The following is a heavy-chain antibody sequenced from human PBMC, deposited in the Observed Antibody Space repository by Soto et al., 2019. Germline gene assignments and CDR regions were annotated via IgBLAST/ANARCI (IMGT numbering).Heavy chain of an antibody. D-gene: IGHD6-25*01. Sequence: SEILSLTCTVSGGSVSSGSYYWSWIRQPPGKGLEWIGYVYYSGSTNYNPSLKSRVTISVDTSKNQFSLKLSSVTAADTAVYYCARDGREGYSSGWIYWFDPWGQGTLVTVSS. V-gene: IGHV4-61*01. J-gene: IGHJ5*02. CDR1: GGSVSSGSYY. CDR3: ARDGREGYSSGWIYWFDP. CDR2: VYYSGST.